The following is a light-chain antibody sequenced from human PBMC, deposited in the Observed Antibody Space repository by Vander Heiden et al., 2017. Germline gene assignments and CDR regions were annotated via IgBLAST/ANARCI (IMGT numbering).Light chain of an antibody. CDR2: SAS. V-gene: IGKV3-15*01. CDR1: ESVSHN. CDR3: QQYSNWPPIP. Sequence: EIVMTQSPATLSVSPGARATLSFRASESVSHNTLAWYQHKPGQAPTLLIFSASTRATGIPVRCSGSGSGTEFTHTISSLQCEDFVVYYCQQYSNWPPIPFGQGTRLEIK. J-gene: IGKJ5*01.